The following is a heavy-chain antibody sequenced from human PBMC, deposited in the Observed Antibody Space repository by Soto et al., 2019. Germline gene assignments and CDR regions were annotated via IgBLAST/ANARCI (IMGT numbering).Heavy chain of an antibody. V-gene: IGHV4-4*07. CDR2: IYTSGST. J-gene: IGHJ6*02. CDR3: ARENGGRVSYYGMDV. D-gene: IGHD2-8*01. Sequence: SVTLSLTSTVAGGTIISYDCSWIRQNAGKGLEWIGRIYTSGSTNYNPSLKSRVTMSVDTSKNQFSLKLSSVTAADTAVYYCARENGGRVSYYGMDVWGQGTTVTVSS. CDR1: GGTIISYD.